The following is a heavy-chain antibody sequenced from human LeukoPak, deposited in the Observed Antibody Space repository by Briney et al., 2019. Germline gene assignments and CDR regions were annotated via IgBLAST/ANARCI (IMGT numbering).Heavy chain of an antibody. CDR3: ARALIGRDAFDI. CDR2: MNPNSGNT. D-gene: IGHD2-21*01. Sequence: ASVKVSCKASGYTFTSYDINWVRQATGQGLEWMGWMNPNSGNTGYAQKFQGRVTITRNTSISTAYMELSSLRSDDTAVYYCARALIGRDAFDIWGQGTEVTVSS. CDR1: GYTFTSYD. J-gene: IGHJ3*02. V-gene: IGHV1-8*03.